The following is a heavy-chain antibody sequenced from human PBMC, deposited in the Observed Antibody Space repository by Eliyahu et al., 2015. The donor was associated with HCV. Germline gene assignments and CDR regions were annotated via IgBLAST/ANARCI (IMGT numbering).Heavy chain of an antibody. CDR2: IHYXGST. Sequence: QVQLQESGPGLVKPSEXLSLTCPVSGGSXPXYYWSWXRQPPGKGLEWVGYIHYXGSTNYXPSLKSRVTXSVDTSKNQFSLNLTSVTAADTAVYYCASGGGGIAVAGTGGWFDPWGQGTLVTVSS. CDR3: ASGGGGIAVAGTGGWFDP. J-gene: IGHJ5*02. V-gene: IGHV4-59*01. CDR1: GGSXPXYY. D-gene: IGHD6-19*01.